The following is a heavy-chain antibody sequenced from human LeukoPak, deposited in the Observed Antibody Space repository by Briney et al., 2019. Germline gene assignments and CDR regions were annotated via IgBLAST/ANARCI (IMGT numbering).Heavy chain of an antibody. CDR2: IYYSGST. J-gene: IGHJ4*02. Sequence: SGTLSLTCTVSGGSISSYYWSWLRQPPGKGLEWIGYIYYSGSTNYNPSLKSRVTISVDTSKNQFSLKLSSVTAADTAVYYCARVNYGDYRFDYWGQGTLVTVSS. CDR3: ARVNYGDYRFDY. V-gene: IGHV4-59*01. CDR1: GGSISSYY. D-gene: IGHD4-17*01.